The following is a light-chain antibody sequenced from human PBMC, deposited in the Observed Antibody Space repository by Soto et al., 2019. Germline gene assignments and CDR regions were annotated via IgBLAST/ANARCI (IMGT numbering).Light chain of an antibody. CDR3: SSFTSDATFE. J-gene: IGLJ2*01. V-gene: IGLV2-18*02. Sequence: QSALTQPPSVSGSPGQSVTISCTGTSSDVGSYNRVSWYQQSPGTTPKLMIYEVSNRPSGVPDRFSGSKSGNTASLTISGLQAEDEAHYYCSSFTSDATFEFGGGTKVTVL. CDR1: SSDVGSYNR. CDR2: EVS.